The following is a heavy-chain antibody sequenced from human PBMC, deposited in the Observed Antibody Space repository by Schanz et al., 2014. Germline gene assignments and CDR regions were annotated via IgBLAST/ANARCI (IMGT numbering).Heavy chain of an antibody. CDR2: IIHDGSEK. CDR1: GFSFNNYW. J-gene: IGHJ4*02. Sequence: EVQLVESGGGLVQPGGSLRLSCAASGFSFNNYWMTWFRQAPGKGLEWVANIIHDGSEKFYVDSVKGRFTISRDNAKNSLYLQMSSLRAEDTAVYYCAKVWGSDYFYPFDYWGQGTLVTVSS. D-gene: IGHD3-22*01. V-gene: IGHV3-7*03. CDR3: AKVWGSDYFYPFDY.